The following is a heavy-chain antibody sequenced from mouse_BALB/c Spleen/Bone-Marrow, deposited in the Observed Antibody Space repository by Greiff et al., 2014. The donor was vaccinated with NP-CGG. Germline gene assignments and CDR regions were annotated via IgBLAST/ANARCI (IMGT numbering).Heavy chain of an antibody. CDR2: IWAGGST. Sequence: VKLMESGPGLVAPSQSLSITCTVSGFSLTSYGVHWVRQPPGKGLGWLGVIWAGGSTNYNPALMSRLSISKDNSKSQVFLKMNSLQTDDTAMYYCARITTATGAMDYWGQGTSVTVSS. CDR3: ARITTATGAMDY. D-gene: IGHD1-2*01. V-gene: IGHV2-9*02. CDR1: GFSLTSYG. J-gene: IGHJ4*01.